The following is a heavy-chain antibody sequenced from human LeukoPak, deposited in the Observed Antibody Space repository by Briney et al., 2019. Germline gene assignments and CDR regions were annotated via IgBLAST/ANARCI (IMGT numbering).Heavy chain of an antibody. Sequence: GGSLRLSCTASGFTFSNFWMGWVRQAPGKGLEWVSAISGSGGSTYYADSVKGRFTISRDNSKNTLYLQMNSLRAEDTAVYYCAKAYYYGSGSYPLPFDYWGQGTLVTVSS. CDR1: GFTFSNFW. D-gene: IGHD3-10*01. CDR3: AKAYYYGSGSYPLPFDY. V-gene: IGHV3-23*01. J-gene: IGHJ4*02. CDR2: ISGSGGST.